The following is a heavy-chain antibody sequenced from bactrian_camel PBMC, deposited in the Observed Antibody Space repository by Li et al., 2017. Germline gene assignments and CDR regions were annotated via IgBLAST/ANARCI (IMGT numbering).Heavy chain of an antibody. CDR2: NHRDGTT. J-gene: IGHJ4*01. Sequence: HVQLVESGGGSVQAGGSPKLSCAASGYIFISSCGMAWYRQAQGKERELVSANHRDGTTTYADSVKGRFTVSRHSYNLFLHMTTLEPEDTAMYYCAAGRRWEGSQCVPEYWGQGTQVTVS. V-gene: IGHV3S53*01. CDR3: AAGRRWEGSQCVPEY. CDR1: GYIFISSCG. D-gene: IGHD1*01.